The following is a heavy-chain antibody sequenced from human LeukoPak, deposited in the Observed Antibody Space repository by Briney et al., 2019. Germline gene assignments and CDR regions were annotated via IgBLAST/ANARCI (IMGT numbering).Heavy chain of an antibody. Sequence: PGGSLRLSCAASGFTFSSYGMHWVRQAPGKGLEWVAFIRYDGSNKYYADSVKGRFTISRDNSKNTLYLQMNSLRAEDTAVYYCAKDSGADQYSYGHIFDYWGQGTLVTVYS. V-gene: IGHV3-30*02. CDR2: IRYDGSNK. D-gene: IGHD5-18*01. CDR1: GFTFSSYG. J-gene: IGHJ4*02. CDR3: AKDSGADQYSYGHIFDY.